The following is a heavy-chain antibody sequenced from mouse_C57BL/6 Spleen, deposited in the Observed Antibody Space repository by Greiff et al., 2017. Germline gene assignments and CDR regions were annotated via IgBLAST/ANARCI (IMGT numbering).Heavy chain of an antibody. D-gene: IGHD1-1*01. CDR2: ISSGSSTI. CDR1: GFTFSDYG. V-gene: IGHV5-17*01. J-gene: IGHJ2*01. CDR3: ARPGYYGSPVWYYFDY. Sequence: EVKLMESGGGLVKPGGSLKLSCAASGFTFSDYGMHWVRQAPEKGLEWVAYISSGSSTIYYADTVKGRFTISRDNAKNTLFLQMTSLRSEDTAMYYCARPGYYGSPVWYYFDYWGQGTTLTVSS.